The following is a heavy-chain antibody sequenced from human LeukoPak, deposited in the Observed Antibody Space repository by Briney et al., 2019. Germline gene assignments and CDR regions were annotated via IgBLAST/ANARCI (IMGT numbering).Heavy chain of an antibody. Sequence: PGGSLRLSCAASGFTFSSYSMNWVRQAPGKGLEWVSSISSSSSYIYYADSVKGRFTISRDNVKNSLYLQMNSLRAEDTAVYYCARIGRSLSLFDYWGQGTLVTVSS. V-gene: IGHV3-21*01. J-gene: IGHJ4*02. CDR2: ISSSSSYI. CDR1: GFTFSSYS. D-gene: IGHD3-10*01. CDR3: ARIGRSLSLFDY.